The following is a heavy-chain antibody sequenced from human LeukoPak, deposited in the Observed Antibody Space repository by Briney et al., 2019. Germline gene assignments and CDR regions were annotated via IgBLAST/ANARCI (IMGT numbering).Heavy chain of an antibody. V-gene: IGHV4-39*07. D-gene: IGHD3-16*01. CDR3: ARELHDYVWGSGVFDY. CDR1: GGSISSSSYY. Sequence: PSETLSLTCTVSGGSISSSSYYWGWIRQPPGKGLEWIGSIYYSGSTNYNPSLKSRVTISVDTSKNQFSLKLSSVTAADTAVYYCARELHDYVWGSGVFDYWGQGTLVTVSS. J-gene: IGHJ4*02. CDR2: IYYSGST.